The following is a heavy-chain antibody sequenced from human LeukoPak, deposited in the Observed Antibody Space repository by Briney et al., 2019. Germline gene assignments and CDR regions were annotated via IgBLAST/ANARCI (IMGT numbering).Heavy chain of an antibody. CDR1: GGSISSYY. V-gene: IGHV4-59*01. J-gene: IGHJ4*02. CDR2: IYYSGST. D-gene: IGHD6-13*01. CDR3: ARQERYSSSWYYFDY. Sequence: SETLSLTCTVSGGSISSYYWSWIRQPPGKGLEWIGYIYYSGSTNYNPSLKSRVTISVDTSKNQFSMKLSSVTAADTAVYYCARQERYSSSWYYFDYWGQGTLVTVSS.